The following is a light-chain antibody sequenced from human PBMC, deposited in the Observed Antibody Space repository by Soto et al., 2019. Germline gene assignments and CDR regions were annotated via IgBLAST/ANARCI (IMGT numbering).Light chain of an antibody. J-gene: IGKJ1*01. CDR3: LQYDNSPWT. V-gene: IGKV3-20*01. Sequence: EIVLTQSPGTLSLSPGERATLSCRASQSVDSNYLAWYQQKPGRAPRLLIYGASRRATGIPDRFSGSGSGTDFTLTVSRLEPEDLAVDYCLQYDNSPWTFGQGTKVEIK. CDR1: QSVDSNY. CDR2: GAS.